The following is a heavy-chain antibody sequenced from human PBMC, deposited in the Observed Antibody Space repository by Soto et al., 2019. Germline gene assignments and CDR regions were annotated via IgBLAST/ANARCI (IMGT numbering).Heavy chain of an antibody. J-gene: IGHJ6*02. D-gene: IGHD3-22*01. CDR2: ISSSGGAI. V-gene: IGHV3-11*01. CDR3: ARQPYYYDSSRYSPDYYYYGMDV. Sequence: PGGSLRLSCAASGFTFRDSHINWIRQAPGKGLEWVSYISSSGGAIFYADSVKGRFTISRDNAKNSVYLHMSGLRGEDSAMYYCARQPYYYDSSRYSPDYYYYGMDVWGQGTTVTVSS. CDR1: GFTFRDSH.